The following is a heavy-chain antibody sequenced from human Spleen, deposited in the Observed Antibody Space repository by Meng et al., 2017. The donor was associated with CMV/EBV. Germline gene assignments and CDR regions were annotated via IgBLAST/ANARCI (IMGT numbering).Heavy chain of an antibody. CDR2: ISSSSSYI. CDR3: ARYCSSTSCYGPGDYYYYYGMDV. Sequence: ETLSLTCAVSGGSFSGYYWSWIRQAPGKGLEWVSSISSSSSYIYYADSVKGRFTISRDNAKNSLYLQMNSLRAEDTAVYYCARYCSSTSCYGPGDYYYYYGMDVWGQGTTVTVSS. CDR1: GGSFSGYY. D-gene: IGHD2-2*01. V-gene: IGHV3-21*01. J-gene: IGHJ6*02.